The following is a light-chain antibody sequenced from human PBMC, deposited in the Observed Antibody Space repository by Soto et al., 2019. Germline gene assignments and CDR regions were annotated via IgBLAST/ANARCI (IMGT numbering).Light chain of an antibody. CDR1: QGISSY. Sequence: AIRMTQSPSSLSASTGDSVTITCRASQGISSYLAWYQQKPGKAPKLLIYAASTLQSGVPSRLSGSGSGTDFPLTFFFLQSEDFSTYYCQQYYSYPRTSFGGGNNVDIK. J-gene: IGKJ4*01. CDR3: QQYYSYPRTS. CDR2: AAS. V-gene: IGKV1-8*01.